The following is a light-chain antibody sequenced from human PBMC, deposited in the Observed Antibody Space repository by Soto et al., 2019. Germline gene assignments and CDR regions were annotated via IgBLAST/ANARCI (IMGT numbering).Light chain of an antibody. CDR1: QSVGSK. J-gene: IGKJ3*01. CDR2: HAS. V-gene: IGKV3-15*01. CDR3: QQYNTWSPFT. Sequence: EIVMTQSPATLSVSPGERASLSCRASQSVGSKLAWYQHKPGQAPRLLIYHASTRATGFPARFSGSGSGTEFTLTISSLQPEDFAVYYCQQYNTWSPFTFGPGTKVDIK.